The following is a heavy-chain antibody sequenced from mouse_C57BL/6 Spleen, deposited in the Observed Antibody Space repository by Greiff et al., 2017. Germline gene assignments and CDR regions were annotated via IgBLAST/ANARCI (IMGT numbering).Heavy chain of an antibody. CDR2: FYPGSGSI. V-gene: IGHV1-62-2*01. CDR3: AREGVYGNYDAMDY. CDR1: GYTFTEYT. Sequence: QVQLQQSGAELVKPGASVKLSCKASGYTFTEYTIHWVKQRSGQGLEWIGWFYPGSGSIKYNEKFKDKATLTADTSSNTAYMQLSSLTTEDSAIYYCAREGVYGNYDAMDYWGQGTSVTVSS. J-gene: IGHJ4*01. D-gene: IGHD2-1*01.